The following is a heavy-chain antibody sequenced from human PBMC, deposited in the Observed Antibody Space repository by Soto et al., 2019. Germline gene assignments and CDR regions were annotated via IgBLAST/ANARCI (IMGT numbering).Heavy chain of an antibody. CDR2: ISYDGSNK. V-gene: IGHV3-30*18. CDR1: GFTFSSYG. J-gene: IGHJ1*01. D-gene: IGHD6-19*01. Sequence: QVQLVESGGGVVQPGRSLRLSCAASGFTFSSYGMHWVRQAPGKGLEWVAVISYDGSNKYYADSVKGRFTISRDNSKNTLYLQMNSLRAEDTAVYYCAKDSSCGWYPEYFQHWGQGTLVTVSS. CDR3: AKDSSCGWYPEYFQH.